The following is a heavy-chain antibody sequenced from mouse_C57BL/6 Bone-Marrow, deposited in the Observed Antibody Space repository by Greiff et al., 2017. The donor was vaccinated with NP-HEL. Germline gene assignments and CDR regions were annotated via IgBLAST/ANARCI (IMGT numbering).Heavy chain of an antibody. CDR1: GYTFTSYW. CDR2: IHPNSGST. CDR3: ARENYYGSSPSY. Sequence: VKLQQPGAELVKPGASVKLSCKASGYTFTSYWMHWVKQRPGQGLEWIGMIHPNSGSTNYNEKFKSKATLTVDKSSSTAYMQLSSLTSEDSAVYYCARENYYGSSPSYWGQGTTLTVSS. V-gene: IGHV1-64*01. J-gene: IGHJ2*01. D-gene: IGHD1-1*01.